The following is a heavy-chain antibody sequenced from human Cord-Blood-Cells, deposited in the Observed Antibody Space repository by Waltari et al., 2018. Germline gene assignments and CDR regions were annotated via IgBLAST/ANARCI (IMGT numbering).Heavy chain of an antibody. V-gene: IGHV1-46*01. CDR2: INPSGGST. J-gene: IGHJ5*02. CDR1: GYTFTSYY. Sequence: QVQLVQSGAEVKKPGATVKVSCKASGYTFTSYYIHWVRQAPGHGLEWMGIINPSGGSTSYAQKFQGRVTMTRDTSTSTVYMELSSLRSEDTAVYYCARGSYLGYCSSTSCNNWFDPWGQGTLVTVSS. D-gene: IGHD2-2*01. CDR3: ARGSYLGYCSSTSCNNWFDP.